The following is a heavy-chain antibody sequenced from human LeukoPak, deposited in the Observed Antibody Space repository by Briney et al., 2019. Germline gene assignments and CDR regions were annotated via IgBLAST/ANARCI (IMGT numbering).Heavy chain of an antibody. D-gene: IGHD3-22*01. V-gene: IGHV3-23*01. Sequence: SGGSLRLSCAVSGITLSNYGMSWVRQAPGKGLEWVAGISGSGGGTTYADSVKGRFTISRDNPKNTLYLQMNSLRAEDTAVYFCAKRGVVIRVILVGFHKEAYYFDSWGQGALVTVSS. J-gene: IGHJ4*02. CDR1: GITLSNYG. CDR3: AKRGVVIRVILVGFHKEAYYFDS. CDR2: ISGSGGGT.